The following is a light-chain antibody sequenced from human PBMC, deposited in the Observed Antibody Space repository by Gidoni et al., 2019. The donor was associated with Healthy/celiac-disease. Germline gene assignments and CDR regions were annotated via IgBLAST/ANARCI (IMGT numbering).Light chain of an antibody. V-gene: IGKV3-20*01. Sequence: EIVLTQSPGTLSLSPGERATLSCRASQSVSSSYLAWYQRKPGQAPRLLIYGASSRATGIPDRFSGSGSGTDFTLTISRLEPEGFAVYYCQQYGSSSWTFGQGTKVEIK. CDR3: QQYGSSSWT. CDR2: GAS. J-gene: IGKJ1*01. CDR1: QSVSSSY.